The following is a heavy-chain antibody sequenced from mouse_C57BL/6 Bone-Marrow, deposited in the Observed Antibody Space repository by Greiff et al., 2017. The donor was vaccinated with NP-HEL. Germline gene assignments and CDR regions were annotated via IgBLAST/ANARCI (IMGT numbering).Heavy chain of an antibody. CDR3: AVCYYGSSYVEAMDY. J-gene: IGHJ4*01. CDR2: IYPGDGDT. D-gene: IGHD1-1*01. Sequence: QVQLKQSGPELVKPGASVKISCKASGYAFSSSWMNWVKQRPGKGLEWIGRIYPGDGDTNYNGKFKGKATLTADKSSSTAYMQLSSLTSEDSAVYFCAVCYYGSSYVEAMDYWGQGTSVTVSS. CDR1: GYAFSSSW. V-gene: IGHV1-82*01.